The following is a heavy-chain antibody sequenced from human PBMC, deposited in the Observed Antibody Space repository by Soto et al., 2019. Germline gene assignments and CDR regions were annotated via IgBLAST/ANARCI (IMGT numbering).Heavy chain of an antibody. CDR2: IYASGGST. CDR1: GYTFTSYN. CDR3: FRGGFPDYGKEGRY. J-gene: IGHJ4*02. D-gene: IGHD4-17*01. V-gene: IGHV1-46*01. Sequence: QVQLMQSGAEVKKPGASVKVSCKASGYTFTSYNVHWVRQAPGQGLEWMGIIYASGGSTTYAQNFQGRLTVTRDTSTSPVYMELSSLRSDDTAVYYCFRGGFPDYGKEGRYWGQGTLVTVSS.